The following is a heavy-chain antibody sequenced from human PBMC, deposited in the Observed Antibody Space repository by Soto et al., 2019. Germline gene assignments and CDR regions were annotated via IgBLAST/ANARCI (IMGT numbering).Heavy chain of an antibody. J-gene: IGHJ5*02. CDR2: ISYDGSNK. CDR1: GFTFSSYA. Sequence: QVQLVESGGGVVQPGRSLRLSCAASGFTFSSYAMHWVRQAPGKGLEWVAVISYDGSNKYYADSVKGRFTISRDNSKNPLYLQMNSLRAEDTAVYYCAAGDWCHPWGQGRLGTVSS. CDR3: AAGDWCHP. V-gene: IGHV3-30-3*01.